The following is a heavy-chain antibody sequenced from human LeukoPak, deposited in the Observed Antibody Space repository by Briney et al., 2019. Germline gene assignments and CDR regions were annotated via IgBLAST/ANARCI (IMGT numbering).Heavy chain of an antibody. D-gene: IGHD2-15*01. Sequence: PGGCLRLSCAASGFTFSSYAMHWVREAPGKGLEWGAVISYDGSNKYYADSVKGRFTISRDNSKNTLSLQMNSLRAEDTAVYYCARDDCSGGSCYLVRGMDVWGQGTTVTVSS. J-gene: IGHJ6*02. CDR3: ARDDCSGGSCYLVRGMDV. CDR2: ISYDGSNK. CDR1: GFTFSSYA. V-gene: IGHV3-30-3*01.